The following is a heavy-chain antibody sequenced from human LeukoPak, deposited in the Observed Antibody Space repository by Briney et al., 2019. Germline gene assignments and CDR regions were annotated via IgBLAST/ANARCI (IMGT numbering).Heavy chain of an antibody. Sequence: PGGSLRLSCAASGFTFSSYWMSWVRQAPGKGLEWVANIKQHGSEKYYVDSVKGRFTISRDNAKNSLYLQMNSLRAEDTAVYYCANGPQYNILTGFYKVRSHLDYWGQGTLVAVSS. J-gene: IGHJ4*02. CDR2: IKQHGSEK. V-gene: IGHV3-7*01. D-gene: IGHD3-9*01. CDR3: ANGPQYNILTGFYKVRSHLDY. CDR1: GFTFSSYW.